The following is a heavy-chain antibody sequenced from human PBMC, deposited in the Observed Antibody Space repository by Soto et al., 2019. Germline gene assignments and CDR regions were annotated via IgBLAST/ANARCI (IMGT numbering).Heavy chain of an antibody. V-gene: IGHV3-30*04. J-gene: IGHJ5*02. CDR2: ISYDGRNM. D-gene: IGHD3-22*01. Sequence: GGSLRLSCSASGFTFSNYALHWARQAPGKGLEWVAIISYDGRNMYYADSVKGRFTISRDNSKNTLYLQMNSLRSEDTAVYYCVSSDSSGYTINNWFDPWGPGTLVTVSS. CDR3: VSSDSSGYTINNWFDP. CDR1: GFTFSNYA.